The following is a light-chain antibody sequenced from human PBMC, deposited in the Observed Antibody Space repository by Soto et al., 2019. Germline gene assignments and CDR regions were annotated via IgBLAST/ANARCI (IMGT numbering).Light chain of an antibody. V-gene: IGLV1-40*01. J-gene: IGLJ2*01. CDR3: QSYDSSLRV. CDR2: GNS. CDR1: SSNIGAGYD. Sequence: QSVLTQPPSVSGAPGQRVTISCTGSSSNIGAGYDVHWYQHLPGTAPKLLIYGNSNRPSGVPDRFSGSKSGTSASLAITGIQAEDEADYYCQSYDSSLRVFGGGTKLTVL.